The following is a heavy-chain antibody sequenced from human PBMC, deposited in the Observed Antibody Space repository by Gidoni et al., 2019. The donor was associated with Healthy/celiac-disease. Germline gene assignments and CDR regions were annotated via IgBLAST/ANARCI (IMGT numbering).Heavy chain of an antibody. CDR3: ARGTYLNKPPLGYCSGGSCPGRGIDY. CDR1: GAFISSGGYY. D-gene: IGHD2-15*01. Sequence: QVHLHESCPGLVTPSQPLSLTSTVSGAFISSGGYYWSLIRQHPGKGLVWIGYIYNSGSTYYNPALKSRVTISVDTSKNKFSLKLSSVTDAETAVYYCARGTYLNKPPLGYCSGGSCPGRGIDYWGQGTLVTVSS. CDR2: IYNSGST. J-gene: IGHJ4*02. V-gene: IGHV4-31*03.